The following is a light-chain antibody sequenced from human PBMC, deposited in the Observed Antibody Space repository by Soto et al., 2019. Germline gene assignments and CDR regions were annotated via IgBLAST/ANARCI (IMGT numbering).Light chain of an antibody. Sequence: QSALTQPPSASGSPGPSVTISCAGNDSDIGGYNFVSWYQQHPGKAPKLMIYAVIKRPSGVPDRFSGSKSGNTASLTVSGLHTEDEEEYYCSSYSGSDNFVVFGGGNKLTVL. J-gene: IGLJ3*02. V-gene: IGLV2-8*01. CDR2: AVI. CDR3: SSYSGSDNFVV. CDR1: DSDIGGYNF.